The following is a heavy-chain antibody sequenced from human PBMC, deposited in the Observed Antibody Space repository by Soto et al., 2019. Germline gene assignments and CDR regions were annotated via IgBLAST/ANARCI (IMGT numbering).Heavy chain of an antibody. J-gene: IGHJ6*02. Sequence: GGSLRLSCAASGFTFSNAWMSWVRQAPGKGLEWVGRIKSKTDGGTTDYAAPVKGRFTISRDDSKNTLYLQMNSLKTEDTAVYYCTTEGNVLGIVVVPAAMPYYYYGMDVWGQGTTVTVSS. V-gene: IGHV3-15*01. D-gene: IGHD2-2*03. CDR3: TTEGNVLGIVVVPAAMPYYYYGMDV. CDR2: IKSKTDGGTT. CDR1: GFTFSNAW.